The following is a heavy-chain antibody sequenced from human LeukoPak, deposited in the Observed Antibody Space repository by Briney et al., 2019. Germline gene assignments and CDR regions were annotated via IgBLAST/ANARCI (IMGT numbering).Heavy chain of an antibody. Sequence: GGSLRLSCAASGFTFTSYEVNWVRQAPGKGLEWVSYIDNSGSTIYYADSVKGRFTISRDNSKNTLYLQMNSLRAEDTAVYYCARDLLKGFGGYWFDPWGQGTLVTVSS. V-gene: IGHV3-48*03. CDR1: GFTFTSYE. D-gene: IGHD3-10*01. CDR2: IDNSGSTI. J-gene: IGHJ5*02. CDR3: ARDLLKGFGGYWFDP.